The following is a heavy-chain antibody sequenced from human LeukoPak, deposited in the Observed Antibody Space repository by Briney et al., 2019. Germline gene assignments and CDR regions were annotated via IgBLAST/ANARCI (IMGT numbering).Heavy chain of an antibody. V-gene: IGHV4-31*03. D-gene: IGHD3-10*01. CDR1: GGSISSGGDY. CDR2: IYYSGST. J-gene: IGHJ5*02. Sequence: SQTLSLTCTVSGGSISSGGDYWSWIRQHPGKGLEWIGYIYYSGSTYYNPSLQSRVTISVDTSKNQFSLKLSSVTAADTAVYYCARQLGRNYGSGNRFDPWGQGTLVSVSS. CDR3: ARQLGRNYGSGNRFDP.